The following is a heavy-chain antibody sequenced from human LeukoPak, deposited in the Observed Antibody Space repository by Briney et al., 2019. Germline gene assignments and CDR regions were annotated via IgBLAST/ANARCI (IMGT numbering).Heavy chain of an antibody. V-gene: IGHV3-7*01. CDR1: EFIVSGYW. CDR2: IKQDGSEK. CDR3: ARDGFVGAADY. Sequence: GGSLRLSCAASEFIVSGYWVNWVRQAPGKGLEWVANIKQDGSEKQYVGSVRGRFTISRDNAKNSLYLQMNSLRVEDTAVYYCARDGFVGAADYWGQGTLVTVSS. J-gene: IGHJ4*02. D-gene: IGHD6-13*01.